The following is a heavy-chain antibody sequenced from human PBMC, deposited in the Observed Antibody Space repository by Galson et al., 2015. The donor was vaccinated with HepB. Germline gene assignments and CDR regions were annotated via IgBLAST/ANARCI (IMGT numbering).Heavy chain of an antibody. Sequence: SLRLSCAASGFTFSSYWMSWVRQAPGKGLEWVANIKQDGSEKYFVDSVKGRFSISRDNAKNSLYLQMNSLRAEDTALYYCARGCWYYDSSAYHGSAFDIWGQGTMVTVSS. CDR3: ARGCWYYDSSAYHGSAFDI. D-gene: IGHD3-22*01. J-gene: IGHJ3*02. CDR2: IKQDGSEK. V-gene: IGHV3-7*03. CDR1: GFTFSSYW.